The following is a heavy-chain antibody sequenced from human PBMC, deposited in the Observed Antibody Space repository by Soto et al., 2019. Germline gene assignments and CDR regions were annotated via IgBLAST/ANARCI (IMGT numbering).Heavy chain of an antibody. CDR2: IIPISGTA. Sequence: SVKVSCKASGGTFSSYAISWVRQAPGQGLEWMGGIIPISGTANYAQRFQGRVTITADESTSTAYMELSSLRSEDTAVYYCARSQGSSTSLEIYYYYYYGMDVWGQGTTVTVSS. CDR1: GGTFSSYA. CDR3: ARSQGSSTSLEIYYYYYYGMDV. J-gene: IGHJ6*02. V-gene: IGHV1-69*13. D-gene: IGHD2-2*01.